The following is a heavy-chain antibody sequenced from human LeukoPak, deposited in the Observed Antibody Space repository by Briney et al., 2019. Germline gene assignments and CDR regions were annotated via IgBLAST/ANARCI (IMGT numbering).Heavy chain of an antibody. CDR3: ARGPDYYDSSGGVDY. V-gene: IGHV4-59*01. J-gene: IGHJ4*02. CDR2: IYYSGST. CDR1: GGSFSGYY. Sequence: SETLSLTCAVYGGSFSGYYWSWIRQPPGKGLEWIGYIYYSGSTNYNPSLKSRVTISVDTSKNQFSLKLSSVTAADTAVYYCARGPDYYDSSGGVDYWGQGTLVTVSS. D-gene: IGHD3-22*01.